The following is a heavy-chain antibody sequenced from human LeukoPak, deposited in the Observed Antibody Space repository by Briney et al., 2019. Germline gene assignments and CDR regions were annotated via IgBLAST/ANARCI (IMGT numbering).Heavy chain of an antibody. CDR3: ARQGIAVAGLVLLPQEGFDY. D-gene: IGHD6-19*01. Sequence: PSETLSLTCTVSGGSISSSRDYWAWIRQPPGKGLEWIANIYYSGSTYYSPSLKSRVTISVDTSKNQFSLKLSSVTAADTAVYYCARQGIAVAGLVLLPQEGFDYWGQGTLVTVSS. J-gene: IGHJ4*02. CDR2: IYYSGST. CDR1: GGSISSSRDY. V-gene: IGHV4-39*01.